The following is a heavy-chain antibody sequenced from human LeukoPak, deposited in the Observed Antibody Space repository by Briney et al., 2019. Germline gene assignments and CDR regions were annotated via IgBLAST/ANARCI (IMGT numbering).Heavy chain of an antibody. CDR2: ISSSSSTI. D-gene: IGHD2-15*01. Sequence: GGSLRLSRAGSGFTFSSYSMNWVHQAPGKGLEWLSYISSSSSTIYYADPVKGRFTISRDNAKNSLYLQMNSLRAEDTAVYYCARDKGYCSGGSCYPRLYYYYYGMDVWGQGTTVTVSS. V-gene: IGHV3-48*01. CDR1: GFTFSSYS. CDR3: ARDKGYCSGGSCYPRLYYYYYGMDV. J-gene: IGHJ6*02.